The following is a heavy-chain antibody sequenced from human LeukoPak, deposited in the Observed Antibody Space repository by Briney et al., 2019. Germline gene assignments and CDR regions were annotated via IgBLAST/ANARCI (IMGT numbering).Heavy chain of an antibody. CDR3: ARDVSHSSGWYGDY. CDR2: VRYDGSNK. Sequence: GESLRLSCAASGFTLSRYVMQWVRQAPGRVLAWVAFVRYDGSNKYYEDAVKGRFTTSRDNYKNTLYLQMNSLRAEETAVYYCARDVSHSSGWYGDYWGQGTLVTVSS. J-gene: IGHJ4*02. CDR1: GFTLSRYV. D-gene: IGHD6-19*01. V-gene: IGHV3-30*02.